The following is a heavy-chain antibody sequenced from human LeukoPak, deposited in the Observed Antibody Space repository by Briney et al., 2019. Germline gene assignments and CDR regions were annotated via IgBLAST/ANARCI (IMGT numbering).Heavy chain of an antibody. Sequence: SETLSLTCTVSGGSISSSSYYWGWIRQPPGKGLEWIGSIYYSGSTYYNPSLKSRVTISVDTSKNQFSLKLSSVTAADTAVYYCARVSGVHYWGQGTLVTVSS. CDR3: ARVSGVHY. V-gene: IGHV4-39*07. CDR1: GGSISSSSYY. J-gene: IGHJ4*02. CDR2: IYYSGST. D-gene: IGHD2-8*01.